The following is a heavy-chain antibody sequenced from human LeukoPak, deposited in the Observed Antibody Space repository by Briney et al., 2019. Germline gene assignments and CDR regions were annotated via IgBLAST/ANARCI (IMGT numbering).Heavy chain of an antibody. J-gene: IGHJ4*02. CDR1: GDSISSGSYY. Sequence: PSETLSLTCTVSGDSISSGSYYWGWIRQPPGMGLEWIGSIYRSGDTYYNPSLKGRVTISMDTSKNQFSLKLSSVTAADTAVYYCARDRDLRWFYYWGQGTLVTVSS. CDR2: IYRSGDT. D-gene: IGHD2-21*01. CDR3: ARDRDLRWFYY. V-gene: IGHV4-39*07.